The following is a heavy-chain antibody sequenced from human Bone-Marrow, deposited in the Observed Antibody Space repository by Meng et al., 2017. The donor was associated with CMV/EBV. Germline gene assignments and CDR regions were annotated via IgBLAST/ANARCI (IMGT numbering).Heavy chain of an antibody. CDR2: IIPILGIA. CDR3: AREGYCSGGSCYSGGYYYYYGMDV. Sequence: SVKVSCKASGGTFSSYTISWVRQAPGQGLEWMGRIIPILGIANYAQKFQGRVTITADKSTSTAYMELSSLRSEDTAVYYCAREGYCSGGSCYSGGYYYYYGMDVWGQGTTVTVPS. CDR1: GGTFSSYT. V-gene: IGHV1-69*04. D-gene: IGHD2-15*01. J-gene: IGHJ6*02.